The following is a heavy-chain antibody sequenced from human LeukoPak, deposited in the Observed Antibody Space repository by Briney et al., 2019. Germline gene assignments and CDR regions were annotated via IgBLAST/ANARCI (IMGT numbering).Heavy chain of an antibody. D-gene: IGHD3-3*01. V-gene: IGHV4-59*01. CDR2: IYYSGTT. CDR1: GGSISSYY. Sequence: SETLSLTCTVSGGSISSYYWNWIRQSPGKGLEWIGYIYYSGTTNYNPSLKSRVTISIDTSKNQFSLKLTSVTAADTAVYYCARDASRDFWSGSAFDPWGQGTLVTVSS. J-gene: IGHJ5*02. CDR3: ARDASRDFWSGSAFDP.